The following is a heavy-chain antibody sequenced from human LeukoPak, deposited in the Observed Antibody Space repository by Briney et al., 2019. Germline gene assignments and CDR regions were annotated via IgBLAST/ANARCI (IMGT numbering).Heavy chain of an antibody. CDR2: ISSSSSYI. CDR3: ARAEPGRPYFDY. V-gene: IGHV3-21*01. CDR1: GFTFSSYS. J-gene: IGHJ4*02. Sequence: GGSLRLSCAASGFTFSSYSMHWVRQAPGKGLEWVSSISSSSSYIYYADSVKGRFTISRDNAKNSLYLQMNSLRAEDTAVYYCARAEPGRPYFDYWGQGTLVTVSS.